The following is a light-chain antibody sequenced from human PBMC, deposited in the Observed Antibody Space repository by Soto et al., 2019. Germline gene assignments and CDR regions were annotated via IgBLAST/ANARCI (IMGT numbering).Light chain of an antibody. V-gene: IGLV2-14*01. CDR3: SSYASSSTVV. CDR1: SSDVGGYNY. CDR2: DVS. Sequence: QSALTQPASASGSPGQSITISCTGTSSDVGGYNYVSWYQQHPGKAPKLMIYDVSNRPSGVPNRFSGSKSGNTASLTVSGLQAEDEADYYCSSYASSSTVVFGVGTQLTVL. J-gene: IGLJ7*01.